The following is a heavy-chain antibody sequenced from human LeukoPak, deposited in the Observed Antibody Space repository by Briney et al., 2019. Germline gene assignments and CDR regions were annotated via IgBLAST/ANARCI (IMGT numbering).Heavy chain of an antibody. V-gene: IGHV4-38-2*02. D-gene: IGHD3-22*01. CDR3: ARGDDSSGYYDPFDY. CDR1: GYSITNGYY. Sequence: SETLSLTCTVSGYSITNGYYWGWIRQPPGKGLEWIGEINHSGSTNYNPSLKSRVTISVDTSKNQFSLKLSSVTAADTAVYYCARGDDSSGYYDPFDYWGQGTLVTVSS. J-gene: IGHJ4*02. CDR2: INHSGST.